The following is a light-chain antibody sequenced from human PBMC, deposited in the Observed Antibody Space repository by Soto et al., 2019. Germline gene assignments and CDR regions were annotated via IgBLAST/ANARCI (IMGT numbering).Light chain of an antibody. J-gene: IGLJ7*01. Sequence: QSALTQPASVSGSPGQSITISCTGTSSDIGGYNYVSWYQQHPGKAPKLIIYNFNNRPSGVSSRFSGSKSGNTASLTISGLQAEDEADYYCRSYTSRSTAVFGAGTQLTVL. CDR1: SSDIGGYNY. V-gene: IGLV2-14*03. CDR3: RSYTSRSTAV. CDR2: NFN.